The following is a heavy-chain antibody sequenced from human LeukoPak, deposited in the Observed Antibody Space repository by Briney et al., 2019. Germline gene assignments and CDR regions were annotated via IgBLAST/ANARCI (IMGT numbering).Heavy chain of an antibody. CDR3: AKDRTNSGWYGRYYFDY. Sequence: GGSLRLSCAASGFTFSSYAMSWVRQAPGKGLEWVSAISGSGGSTYYADSVKGRFTISRDNSKNTLYLQMNSLRAEDTVVYYCAKDRTNSGWYGRYYFDYWGQGTLVTVPS. CDR1: GFTFSSYA. V-gene: IGHV3-23*01. D-gene: IGHD6-19*01. J-gene: IGHJ4*02. CDR2: ISGSGGST.